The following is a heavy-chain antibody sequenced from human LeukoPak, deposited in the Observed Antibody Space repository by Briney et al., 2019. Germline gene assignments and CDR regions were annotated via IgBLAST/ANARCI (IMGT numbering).Heavy chain of an antibody. D-gene: IGHD3-10*01. V-gene: IGHV3-30-3*01. Sequence: GRSLRLSCAASGFTFSSYAMHWVRQAPGKGLEWVAVISYDGSNKYYADSVKGRFTISRDNSKNTLYVQMTILRAEDTAVYYCAKDRGWFGGSLANFDYWGQGTLVTVSS. CDR3: AKDRGWFGGSLANFDY. CDR2: ISYDGSNK. J-gene: IGHJ4*02. CDR1: GFTFSSYA.